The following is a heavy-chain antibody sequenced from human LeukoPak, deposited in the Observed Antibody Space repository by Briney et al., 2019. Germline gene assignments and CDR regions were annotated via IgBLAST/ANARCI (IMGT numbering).Heavy chain of an antibody. CDR3: ARERGRGGDSPWFDY. J-gene: IGHJ4*02. V-gene: IGHV3-53*01. CDR2: IYSDGST. D-gene: IGHD3-10*01. CDR1: GFIVSGDS. Sequence: GGSLRLSCAASGFIVSGDSMSWVRQAPGKGLEWVSVIYSDGSTYYADSVKGRFTISRDNSKNTLDLQMTGLRAEDTAVYYCARERGRGGDSPWFDYWGQGTLVTVSS.